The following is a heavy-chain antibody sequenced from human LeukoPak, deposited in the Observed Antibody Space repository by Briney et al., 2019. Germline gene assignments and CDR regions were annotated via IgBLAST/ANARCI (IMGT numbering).Heavy chain of an antibody. J-gene: IGHJ4*02. CDR2: INHSGST. CDR3: ARGQMITFGGVIVIRPPFDY. D-gene: IGHD3-16*02. V-gene: IGHV4-34*01. Sequence: PSETLSLTCAVYGGSFSGYYRSWIRQPPGKGLEWIGEINHSGSTNYNPSLKSRVTISVDTSKNQFSLKLSSVTAADTAVYYCARGQMITFGGVIVIRPPFDYWGQGTLVTVSS. CDR1: GGSFSGYY.